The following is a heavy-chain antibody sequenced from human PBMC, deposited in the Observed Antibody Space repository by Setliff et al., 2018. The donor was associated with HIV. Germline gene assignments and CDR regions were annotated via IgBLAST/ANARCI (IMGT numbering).Heavy chain of an antibody. D-gene: IGHD3-16*01. Sequence: PGGSLRLSCAASGFTFSSYGMHWVRQAPGKGLVWVSRINTDGSSATYADSVKGRFTNSRDNAKNTLYLQMDSLRAEDTAVYYCARGGANPSWFDSWGQGTLVTVSS. CDR2: INTDGSSA. V-gene: IGHV3-74*03. CDR3: ARGGANPSWFDS. J-gene: IGHJ5*01. CDR1: GFTFSSYG.